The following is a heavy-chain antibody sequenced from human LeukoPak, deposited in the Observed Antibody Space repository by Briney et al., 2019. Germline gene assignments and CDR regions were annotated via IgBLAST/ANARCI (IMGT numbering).Heavy chain of an antibody. CDR1: GFTFSSYG. CDR2: ISYDGSNK. D-gene: IGHD3-3*01. V-gene: IGHV3-30*03. Sequence: PGRSLRLSCAASGFTFSSYGMHWVRQAPGKGLEWVAVISYDGSNKYYADSVKGRFTISRDNSKNTLYLQMNSLRAEDTAVYYCARAYYDFWSGYYTTGDALDIWGQGTMVTVSS. CDR3: ARAYYDFWSGYYTTGDALDI. J-gene: IGHJ3*02.